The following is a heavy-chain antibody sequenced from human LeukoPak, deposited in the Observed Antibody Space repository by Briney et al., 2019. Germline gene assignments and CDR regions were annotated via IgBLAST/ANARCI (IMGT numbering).Heavy chain of an antibody. CDR1: GFTFSNAW. V-gene: IGHV3-15*01. Sequence: GGSLRLSCAASGFTFSNAWMNWVRQAPGKGLEWVGRIKSKTGGGTTDYAAPVKGRFSISRDDSKNTLYLQMNSLKTEDTALYYCTTVPIVGATNGGDYWGQGTLVTVSS. J-gene: IGHJ4*02. CDR3: TTVPIVGATNGGDY. CDR2: IKSKTGGGTT. D-gene: IGHD1-26*01.